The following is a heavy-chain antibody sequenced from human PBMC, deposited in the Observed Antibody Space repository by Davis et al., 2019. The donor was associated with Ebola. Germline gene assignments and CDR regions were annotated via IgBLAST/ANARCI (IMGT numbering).Heavy chain of an antibody. J-gene: IGHJ6*04. D-gene: IGHD6-13*01. V-gene: IGHV3-74*01. Sequence: PGGSLRLSCAASGFTFSSCWMHWVRQAPGKGLVWVSRINSDGSSTSYADSVKGRFTISRDNAKNTLYLQMNSLRAEDTAVYYCAKELEYSSSQDLYYYYYGMDVWGKGTTVTVSS. CDR1: GFTFSSCW. CDR3: AKELEYSSSQDLYYYYYGMDV. CDR2: INSDGSST.